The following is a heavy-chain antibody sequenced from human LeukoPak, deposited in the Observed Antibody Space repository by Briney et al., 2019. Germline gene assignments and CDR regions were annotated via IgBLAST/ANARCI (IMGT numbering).Heavy chain of an antibody. V-gene: IGHV3-15*01. J-gene: IGHJ4*02. CDR1: GFNFNAAW. CDR3: SWEMDGSFGRRLEN. Sequence: GGSLRLPCAASGFNFNAAWMSWVRQTPGKGLEWIGRLKSKGSGGTTDYAAPVKGRFAISRDDSKNTLYLQMNSLKIEDTAVYFCSWEMDGSFGRRLENWGQGTLVTVAS. D-gene: IGHD3-10*01. CDR2: LKSKGSGGTT.